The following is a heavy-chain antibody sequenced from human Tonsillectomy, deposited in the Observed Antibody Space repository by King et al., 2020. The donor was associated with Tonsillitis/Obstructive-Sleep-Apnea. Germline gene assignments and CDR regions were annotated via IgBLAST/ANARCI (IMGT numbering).Heavy chain of an antibody. V-gene: IGHV4-39*01. Sequence: QLQESGPGLVKPSETLSLTCTVSGGSISSSSYYWGWIRQPPGKGLEWIGNLYYSGNTFYNPSLKSRVTISIDTSKNQFSLKLSSVTAADTAVYYCARLPSCWHYFDYWGQGTLVTVSS. CDR1: GGSISSSSYY. D-gene: IGHD6-19*01. CDR2: LYYSGNT. J-gene: IGHJ4*02. CDR3: ARLPSCWHYFDY.